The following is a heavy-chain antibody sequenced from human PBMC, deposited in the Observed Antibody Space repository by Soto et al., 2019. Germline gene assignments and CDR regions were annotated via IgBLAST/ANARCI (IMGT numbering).Heavy chain of an antibody. Sequence: GGSLRLSCAASGFTFSSYGMNWVRQAPGKGLEWVSSISSSSSYIYYADSVKGRFTISRDNAKNSLYLQMNSLRAEDTAVYYCAVYCSGGSCYGAFGYWGQGTLVTVSS. V-gene: IGHV3-21*01. CDR1: GFTFSSYG. CDR3: AVYCSGGSCYGAFGY. J-gene: IGHJ4*02. D-gene: IGHD2-15*01. CDR2: ISSSSSYI.